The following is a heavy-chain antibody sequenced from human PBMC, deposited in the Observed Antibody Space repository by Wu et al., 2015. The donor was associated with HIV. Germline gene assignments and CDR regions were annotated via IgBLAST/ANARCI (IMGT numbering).Heavy chain of an antibody. D-gene: IGHD5-18*01. V-gene: IGHV1-46*01. Sequence: QNFQGRVTMTRDTSTSTVYMELSSLRSEDTAVYYCARDIGIQLWLLNYWGQGTLVTVST. CDR3: ARDIGIQLWLLNY. J-gene: IGHJ4*02.